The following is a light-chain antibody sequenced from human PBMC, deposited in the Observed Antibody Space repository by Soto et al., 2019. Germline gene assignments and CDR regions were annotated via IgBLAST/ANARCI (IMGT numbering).Light chain of an antibody. CDR2: GAS. CDR1: QSVSSSY. J-gene: IGKJ1*01. Sequence: EIVLTQSPGTLSLSPGERATLSCRASQSVSSSYLAWYQQKPGQAPRLLIYGASSRATGIPDRFSGSGSGTDFTLTISRLEPEDFAVYYCQQYGSSPTFGQATKVDIK. CDR3: QQYGSSPT. V-gene: IGKV3-20*01.